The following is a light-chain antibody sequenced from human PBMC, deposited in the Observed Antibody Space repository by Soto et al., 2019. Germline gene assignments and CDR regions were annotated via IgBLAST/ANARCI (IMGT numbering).Light chain of an antibody. Sequence: DIQMTQSPSTLSASVGDRVTITCRASQTISSWLAWYQQKPGKAPKLLIYKASTLKSGVPSRFSGSGSGTDFTLTISSLQPEDFATYFCQQSNSSPPTFGGGTKVDI. V-gene: IGKV1-5*03. CDR2: KAS. CDR3: QQSNSSPPT. CDR1: QTISSW. J-gene: IGKJ4*01.